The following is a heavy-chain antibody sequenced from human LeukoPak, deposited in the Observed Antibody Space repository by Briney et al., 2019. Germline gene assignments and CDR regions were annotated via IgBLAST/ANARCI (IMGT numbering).Heavy chain of an antibody. D-gene: IGHD3-22*01. CDR1: GYTFIGYY. J-gene: IGHJ4*02. CDR3: ARRMAESYYDSSGYPSLGH. Sequence: ASVKVSCKASGYTFIGYYMHWVRQAPGQGVEWMGWINPDSGGTNYAQQFQGRVTMTRDTSISTAYMDLSRLTSDDTGVYYCARRMAESYYDSSGYPSLGHWGQGTLVTVSS. V-gene: IGHV1-2*02. CDR2: INPDSGGT.